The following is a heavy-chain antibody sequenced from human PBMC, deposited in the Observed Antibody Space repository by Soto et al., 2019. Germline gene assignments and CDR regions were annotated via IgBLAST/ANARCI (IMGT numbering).Heavy chain of an antibody. CDR3: ARDWDGYCSSTSCYWGMDV. CDR2: ISAYNGNT. CDR1: GYTFTSYG. V-gene: IGHV1-18*03. J-gene: IGHJ6*02. Sequence: ASVKVSCKASGYTFTSYGISWVRQAPGQGLEWMGWISAYNGNTNYAQKLQGRVTMTTDTSTSTAYMELRSLRSDDMAVYYCARDWDGYCSSTSCYWGMDVWGQGTTVTVS. D-gene: IGHD2-2*01.